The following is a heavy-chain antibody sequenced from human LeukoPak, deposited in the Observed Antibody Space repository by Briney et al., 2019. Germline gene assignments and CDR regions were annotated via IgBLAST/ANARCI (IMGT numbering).Heavy chain of an antibody. CDR1: GGTFSSYA. V-gene: IGHV1-69*05. CDR2: IIPIFGTA. J-gene: IGHJ6*03. Sequence: ASVKVSCKASGGTFSSYAISWVRQAPGQGLEWMGGIIPIFGTANYAQKFQGRVTITTDEFTSTAYMELSSLRSEDTAVYYCASSPPYYYYYMDVWGKGTTVTVSS. CDR3: ASSPPYYYYYMDV.